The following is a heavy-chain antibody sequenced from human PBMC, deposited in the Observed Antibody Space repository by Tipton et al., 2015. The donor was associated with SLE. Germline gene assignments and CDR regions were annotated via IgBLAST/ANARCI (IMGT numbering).Heavy chain of an antibody. CDR2: IYHSGST. CDR3: ARLTDFWSGYYYFDY. D-gene: IGHD3-3*01. Sequence: TLSLTCAVSGGSISSRNWWSWVRQPPGKGLDWIGEIYHSGSTNYNPSLKSRVTISVDKSKNQFSLKLSSVTAADTAVYYCARLTDFWSGYYYFDYWGQGTLVTVSS. CDR1: GGSISSRNW. J-gene: IGHJ4*02. V-gene: IGHV4-4*02.